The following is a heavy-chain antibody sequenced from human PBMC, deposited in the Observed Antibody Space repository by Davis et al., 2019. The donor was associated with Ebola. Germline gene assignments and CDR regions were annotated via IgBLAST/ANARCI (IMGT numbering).Heavy chain of an antibody. CDR2: IIPIFGTA. Sequence: SVKVSCKASGGTFSSYAISWVRQAPGQGLEWMGGIIPIFGTANYAQELQGRVTMTTDTSTSTAYMELRSLRSDDTAVYYCARDFKVVVPAAYYGMDVWGQGTTVTVSS. CDR1: GGTFSSYA. J-gene: IGHJ6*02. CDR3: ARDFKVVVPAAYYGMDV. D-gene: IGHD2-2*01. V-gene: IGHV1-69*05.